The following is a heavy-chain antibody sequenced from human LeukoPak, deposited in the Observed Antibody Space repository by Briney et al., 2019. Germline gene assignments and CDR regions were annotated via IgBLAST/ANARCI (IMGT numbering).Heavy chain of an antibody. CDR2: VWYDGSNK. CDR1: GFTFSSYG. D-gene: IGHD3-22*01. CDR3: ARERFSGYYYDGSGYSHDY. V-gene: IGHV3-33*01. J-gene: IGHJ4*02. Sequence: PGGSLRLSCAASGFTFSSYGMHWVRQAPGKGLEWVAVVWYDGSNKYYADSVKGRFTISRDNSKNTLYLQMNSLRAEDTAVYYCARERFSGYYYDGSGYSHDYWGQGTLVTVSS.